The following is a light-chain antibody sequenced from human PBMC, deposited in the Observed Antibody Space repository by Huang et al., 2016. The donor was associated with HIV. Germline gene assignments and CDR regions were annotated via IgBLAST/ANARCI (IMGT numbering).Light chain of an antibody. J-gene: IGKJ2*01. V-gene: IGKV3-20*01. CDR2: GAS. CDR1: QSFSGTY. Sequence: EIVLTQSPGTLSLSPGERATLSCRASQSFSGTYLAWYQQKPGQAPRLVIYGASTRATGIPDRCSGSGSGTDFTLSISRLEPEDFAVYFCQQYGSSRYTFGQGTKLEMK. CDR3: QQYGSSRYT.